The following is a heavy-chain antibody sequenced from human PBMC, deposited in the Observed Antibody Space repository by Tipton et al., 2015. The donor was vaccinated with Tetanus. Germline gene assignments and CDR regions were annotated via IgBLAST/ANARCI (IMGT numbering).Heavy chain of an antibody. CDR2: IYFEGST. CDR3: ARHLYGYWVDP. V-gene: IGHV4-39*01. CDR1: GGSITDKKYY. J-gene: IGHJ5*02. Sequence: LRLSCTVSGGSITDKKYYWGWIRQPPGKGLEWIASIYFEGSTYYNPSLKNRVTIAVDTAQNLFSLSLTSVTAADTAVYYCARHLYGYWVDPWGQGALVTVSS. D-gene: IGHD3-10*01.